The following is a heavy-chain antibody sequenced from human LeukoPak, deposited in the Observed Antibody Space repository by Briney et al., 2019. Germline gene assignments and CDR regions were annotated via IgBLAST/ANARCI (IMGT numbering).Heavy chain of an antibody. CDR3: ARNGQPHGEEFDY. CDR1: GGTFSSYA. Sequence: SVKVSCKASGGTFSSYAISWVRQAPGQGLEWMGGVIPIFGTANYAQKFQGRVTITADESTSTAYMELSSLRSEDTALYYCARNGQPHGEEFDYWGQGTLVTVSS. J-gene: IGHJ4*02. V-gene: IGHV1-69*01. D-gene: IGHD2-8*01. CDR2: VIPIFGTA.